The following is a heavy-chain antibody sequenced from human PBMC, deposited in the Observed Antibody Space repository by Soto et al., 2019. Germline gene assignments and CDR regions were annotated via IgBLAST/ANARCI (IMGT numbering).Heavy chain of an antibody. CDR1: GYTFTSYG. J-gene: IGHJ6*03. Sequence: ASVKVSCKASGYTFTSYGISWVRQAPGQGLEWMGWISAYNGNTNYAQKLQGRVTMTTDTSTSAAYMELRSLRSDDTAVYYCARGMSDFWSGFSDYMDVWGKGTTVTVSS. CDR2: ISAYNGNT. D-gene: IGHD3-3*01. CDR3: ARGMSDFWSGFSDYMDV. V-gene: IGHV1-18*01.